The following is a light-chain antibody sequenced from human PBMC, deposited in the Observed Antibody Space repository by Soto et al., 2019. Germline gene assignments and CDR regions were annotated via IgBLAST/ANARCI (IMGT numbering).Light chain of an antibody. V-gene: IGKV3-15*01. CDR1: RNVFTK. CDR3: QQYDDWPLT. J-gene: IGKJ1*01. CDR2: GAA. Sequence: EKVMTQSPATLSVAPGERATLACGASRNVFTKVAWYQQKPGQAPRLLIYGAATRATGIPGRFSGGGSGTEFTFTISSLQSEDAAVYCCQQYDDWPLTFGQGTKVEI.